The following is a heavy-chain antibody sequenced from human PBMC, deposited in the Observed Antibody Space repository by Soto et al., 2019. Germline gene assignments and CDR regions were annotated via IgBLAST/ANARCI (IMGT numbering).Heavy chain of an antibody. CDR1: GGSFSGYY. CDR2: INHSGST. J-gene: IGHJ5*02. V-gene: IGHV4-34*01. CDR3: ARGLGGIVGGAWFDP. D-gene: IGHD1-26*01. Sequence: SETLSLTCAVYGGSFSGYYWSWIRQPPGKGLEWIGEINHSGSTNYNPSLKSRVTISVDTSKNQFSLKLTSVTAADTAVYYCARGLGGIVGGAWFDPWGQGTLVTVSS.